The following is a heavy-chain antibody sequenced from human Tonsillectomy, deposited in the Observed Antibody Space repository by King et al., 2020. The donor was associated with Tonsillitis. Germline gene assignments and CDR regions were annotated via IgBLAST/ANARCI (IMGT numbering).Heavy chain of an antibody. J-gene: IGHJ4*02. CDR1: GFTFNNYA. D-gene: IGHD3-9*01. CDR3: AKDGPGLLAGYLN. Sequence: VQLVESGGGLVQPGGSLRLSCAASGFTFNNYAMSWVRQAPGKGLEWVSVIYSGAGSTYYADSVKGRLAISRDNSKNTLYLQMDSLRAEDTDVYYCAKDGPGLLAGYLNWGQGTLVTVSS. V-gene: IGHV3-23*03. CDR2: IYSGAGST.